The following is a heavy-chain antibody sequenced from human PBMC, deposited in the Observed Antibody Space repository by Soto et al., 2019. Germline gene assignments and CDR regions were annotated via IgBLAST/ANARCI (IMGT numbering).Heavy chain of an antibody. CDR1: GYTFTSYA. D-gene: IGHD1-7*01. CDR3: AVNSRTHPAFDY. J-gene: IGHJ4*02. CDR2: INAGNGNT. V-gene: IGHV1-3*01. Sequence: GASVKVSCKASGYTFTSYAMHWVRQAPGQRLEWMGWINAGNGNTKYSQKFQGRVTITRDTSASTAYMELSSLRSEDTAVYYCAVNSRTHPAFDYWGQGTLVTVSS.